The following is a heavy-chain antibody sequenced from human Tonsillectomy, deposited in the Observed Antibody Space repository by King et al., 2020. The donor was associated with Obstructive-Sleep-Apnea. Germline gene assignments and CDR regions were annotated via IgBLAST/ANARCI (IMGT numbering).Heavy chain of an antibody. Sequence: VQLVESGGNLVQPGGSLRLSCVASGISFSNYWMTWVRQAPGKGLEWVANIAVDGSVTNYADSVKGRFIVSRDNAKKLLFLQMNRLRSEDTAVYFCASDFSPGSDGVAWYDDLDMWGQGTTVTVSS. V-gene: IGHV3-7*03. J-gene: IGHJ3*02. CDR2: IAVDGSVT. D-gene: IGHD6-13*01. CDR3: ASDFSPGSDGVAWYDDLDM. CDR1: GISFSNYW.